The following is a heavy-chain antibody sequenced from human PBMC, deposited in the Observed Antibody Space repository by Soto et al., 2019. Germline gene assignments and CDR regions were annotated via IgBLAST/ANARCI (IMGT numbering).Heavy chain of an antibody. CDR1: GFTFDDYA. V-gene: IGHV3-9*01. Sequence: GGSLRLSCAASGFTFDDYAMHWVRQAPGKGLEWVSGISWNSGSIGYADSVKGRFTISRDNAKNSLYLQMNSLRAEDTALYYCAKDKQQLVANAFDIWGQGTMVTVSS. CDR2: ISWNSGSI. J-gene: IGHJ3*02. CDR3: AKDKQQLVANAFDI. D-gene: IGHD6-13*01.